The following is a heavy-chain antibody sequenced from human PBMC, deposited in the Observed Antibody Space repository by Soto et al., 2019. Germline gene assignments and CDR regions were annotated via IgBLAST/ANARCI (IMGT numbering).Heavy chain of an antibody. CDR3: ATSSDWYPLLDY. CDR1: QYTFSNYY. CDR2: INNGGGT. J-gene: IGHJ4*02. V-gene: IGHV1-2*02. D-gene: IGHD6-19*01. Sequence: ASVKVSCRASQYTFSNYYLHWVRQAPGQRPEWMGWINNGGGTIYAQEFQGRLTMTRDTSITTAYMELSRLSSDDTGFYYCATSSDWYPLLDYFGQGTLVTFSS.